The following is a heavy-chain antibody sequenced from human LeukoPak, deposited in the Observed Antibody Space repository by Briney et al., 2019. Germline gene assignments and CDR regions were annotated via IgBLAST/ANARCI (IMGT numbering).Heavy chain of an antibody. D-gene: IGHD2-21*02. V-gene: IGHV3-9*02. CDR3: AKELSGLIVVVTNYFDY. J-gene: IGHJ4*02. Sequence: GGSLRLSCVVSGFNSEDHAMHWVRQAPGKGLEWVSGIYWSSSGTGYADSVKGRFTVSRDSAKNSLYLQMNSLRAEDTAVYYCAKELSGLIVVVTNYFDYWGQGTLVTVSS. CDR1: GFNSEDHA. CDR2: IYWSSSGT.